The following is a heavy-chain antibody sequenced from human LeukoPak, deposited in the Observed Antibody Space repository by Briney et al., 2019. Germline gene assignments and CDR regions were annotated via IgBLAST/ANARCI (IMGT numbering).Heavy chain of an antibody. J-gene: IGHJ4*02. CDR3: AKDYYDSSSTYYFDY. CDR2: ISGSGGST. V-gene: IGHV3-23*01. Sequence: PGGSLRLSCAASGFTFSSYAMSWVRQAPGKGLEWVSAISGSGGSTYYADSVKGRFTISRDNSKNTLYLQMNGLRAEDTAVYYCAKDYYDSSSTYYFDYWGQGTLVTVSS. CDR1: GFTFSSYA. D-gene: IGHD3-22*01.